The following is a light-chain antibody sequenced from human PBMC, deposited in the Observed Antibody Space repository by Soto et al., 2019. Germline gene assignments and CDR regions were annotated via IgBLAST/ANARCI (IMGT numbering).Light chain of an antibody. CDR2: GAS. CDR1: QSVNSNY. Sequence: EIVLTQSPGTLSLSPGERATLSCRASQSVNSNYLAWYQQKPGQGPRLLIYGASSRATGIPDRFSGSGSGTDFPLTISRLEPEDVAVYYCQQYGSSPKTFGQGTKVEIK. V-gene: IGKV3-20*01. CDR3: QQYGSSPKT. J-gene: IGKJ1*01.